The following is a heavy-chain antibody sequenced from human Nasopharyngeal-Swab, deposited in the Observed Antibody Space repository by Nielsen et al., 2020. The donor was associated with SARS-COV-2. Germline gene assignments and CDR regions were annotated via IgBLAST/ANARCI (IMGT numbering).Heavy chain of an antibody. CDR3: VKGGYFHDYINYGDWFDP. CDR2: ISGAGSST. CDR1: GFTFSSYA. Sequence: GGSLRFSCVASGFTFSSYALSWVRQAPGKGLNWVSAISGAGSSTYYADPVKGRFTIPRDNSKNTLYLQMNSLRAEDTALYYCVKGGYFHDYINYGDWFDPWGLGTLVTVSS. V-gene: IGHV3-23*01. D-gene: IGHD4-11*01. J-gene: IGHJ5*02.